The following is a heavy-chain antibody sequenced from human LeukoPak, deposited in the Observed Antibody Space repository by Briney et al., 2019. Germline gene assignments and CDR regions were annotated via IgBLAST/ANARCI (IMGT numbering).Heavy chain of an antibody. CDR2: IIPIFGTA. D-gene: IGHD7-27*01. Sequence: ASVKVSCNAGAGTFISYSISWVRQAPGQKLQWMGGIIPIFGTANYAQKFQGRVTITADESTSTAYMELSRMRSEDTAVYYCARAPELGNFDYWGQGTLVTVSS. CDR1: AGTFISYS. V-gene: IGHV1-69*01. J-gene: IGHJ4*02. CDR3: ARAPELGNFDY.